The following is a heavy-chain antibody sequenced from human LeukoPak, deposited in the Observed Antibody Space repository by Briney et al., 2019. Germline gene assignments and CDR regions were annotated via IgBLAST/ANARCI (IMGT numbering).Heavy chain of an antibody. D-gene: IGHD2-15*01. CDR2: INHSGST. CDR3: ARVSVGCSGGSCYRHFDY. J-gene: IGHJ4*02. V-gene: IGHV4-34*01. CDR1: GGSFSGYY. Sequence: SETPSLTCAVYGGSFSGYYWSWIRQPPGKGLEWIGEINHSGSTYYNPSLKSRVTISVDTSKNQFSLKLSSVTAADTAVYYCARVSVGCSGGSCYRHFDYWGQGTLVTVSS.